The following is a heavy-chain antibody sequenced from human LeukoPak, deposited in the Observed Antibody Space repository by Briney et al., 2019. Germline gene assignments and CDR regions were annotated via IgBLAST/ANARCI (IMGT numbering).Heavy chain of an antibody. CDR3: ATSGLVRGVSS. CDR1: GDSMTNYH. V-gene: IGHV4-59*01. CDR2: ISYSGTT. D-gene: IGHD3-10*01. J-gene: IGHJ4*02. Sequence: SETLSLTCTVSGDSMTNYHWTWIRQPPGKDLEWIGSISYSGTTNYNPSLKSRVTMSVDTSKSQFSLKLNSVTAADTAFYYCATSGLVRGVSSWGQGTLVTVSS.